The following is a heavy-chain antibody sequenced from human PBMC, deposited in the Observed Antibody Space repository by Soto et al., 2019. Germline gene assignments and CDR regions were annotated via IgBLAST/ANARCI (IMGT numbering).Heavy chain of an antibody. CDR3: AKGSASARPYYFDY. D-gene: IGHD6-6*01. J-gene: IGHJ4*02. Sequence: GGSLRLSCAASEFTFSSYAMSWVRQAPGKGLEWVSALTGNSVNTYYADSVKGRFTTSRDNSKNTLYLQMSSLRAEDTAVYYCAKGSASARPYYFDYWGQGTLVTVSS. CDR1: EFTFSSYA. CDR2: LTGNSVNT. V-gene: IGHV3-23*01.